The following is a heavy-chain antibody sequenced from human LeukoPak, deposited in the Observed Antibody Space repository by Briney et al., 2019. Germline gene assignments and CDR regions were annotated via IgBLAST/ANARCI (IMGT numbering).Heavy chain of an antibody. CDR3: ASPLTTVRAFDI. Sequence: GGSLRLSCAASGFTFSSYWMHWVRQAPGKGLVWVSRINSDGSSTSYADSVKGRFTISRDNAKNTLYLQMNSLRAEDTAVYYCASPLTTVRAFDIWGQGTMVTVSS. CDR1: GFTFSSYW. D-gene: IGHD4-17*01. J-gene: IGHJ3*02. V-gene: IGHV3-74*01. CDR2: INSDGSST.